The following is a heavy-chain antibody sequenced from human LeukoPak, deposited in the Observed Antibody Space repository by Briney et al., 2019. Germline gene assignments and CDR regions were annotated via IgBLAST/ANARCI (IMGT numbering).Heavy chain of an antibody. CDR1: GFTFSNYA. Sequence: GRSLRLSCAASGFTFSNYAMHWVRQAPGKGLEWVSYISSSGSTIYYADSVKGRFTISRDNAKNSLYLQMNSLRAEDTAVYYCAREGSYYAFDYWGQGTLVTVSS. D-gene: IGHD1-26*01. CDR2: ISSSGSTI. V-gene: IGHV3-48*03. J-gene: IGHJ4*02. CDR3: AREGSYYAFDY.